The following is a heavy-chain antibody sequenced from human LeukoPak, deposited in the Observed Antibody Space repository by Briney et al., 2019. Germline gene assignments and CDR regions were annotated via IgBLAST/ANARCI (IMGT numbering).Heavy chain of an antibody. CDR2: ISSNGGST. CDR3: VKDMAGTTRGFDY. J-gene: IGHJ4*02. V-gene: IGHV3-64D*06. D-gene: IGHD1-1*01. CDR1: GFTFSSYA. Sequence: GGSLRLSCSASGFTFSSYAMHWVRQAPGKGLEYVSAISSNGGSTYYADSVMGRFTISRDNSKNTLYLQMSSLRAEDTAVYYCVKDMAGTTRGFDYWGQGTLVTVSS.